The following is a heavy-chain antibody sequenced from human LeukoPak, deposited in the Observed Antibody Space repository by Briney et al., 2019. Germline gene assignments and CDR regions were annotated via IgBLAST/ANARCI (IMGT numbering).Heavy chain of an antibody. CDR2: INAGNGNT. J-gene: IGHJ4*02. Sequence: ASVKVSCKASGYTFITYAMHWVRQAPGQRLECMGWINAGNGNTEYSQKFQGRVTITRDTSASTAYMELSSLRSEDTAVYYCAREGSFRGRFFDYWGQGTLVTVSS. CDR1: GYTFITYA. CDR3: AREGSFRGRFFDY. D-gene: IGHD3-10*01. V-gene: IGHV1-3*01.